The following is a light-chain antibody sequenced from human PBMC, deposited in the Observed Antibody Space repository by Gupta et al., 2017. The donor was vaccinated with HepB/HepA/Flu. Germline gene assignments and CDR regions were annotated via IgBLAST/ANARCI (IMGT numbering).Light chain of an antibody. CDR1: SGHSSYA. Sequence: QLVLTQSPSASASLGASVKLTCTLSSGHSSYAIAWHQQQPEKGPRYLMKLNSDGSHSKGDGIPDRFSCSSSGAERYLTISSLQSEDEADYDCQTWGTGEVFGGGTKLTVL. V-gene: IGLV4-69*01. J-gene: IGLJ2*01. CDR3: QTWGTGEV. CDR2: LNSDGSH.